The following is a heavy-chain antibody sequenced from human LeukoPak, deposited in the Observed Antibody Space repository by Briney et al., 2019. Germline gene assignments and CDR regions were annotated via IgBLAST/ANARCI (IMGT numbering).Heavy chain of an antibody. D-gene: IGHD3-10*01. CDR3: ARRIRFGDENWFDP. V-gene: IGHV4-30-2*02. J-gene: IGHJ5*02. CDR2: IFHSGTT. Sequence: TLSLTCAVSGDSISSAGYSWGWIRQPPGKGLEWIGYIFHSGTTYYNPSLKSRVTISVDTSKNQFSLKLSSVTAADTAVYYCARRIRFGDENWFDPWGQGTLVTVSS. CDR1: GDSISSAGYS.